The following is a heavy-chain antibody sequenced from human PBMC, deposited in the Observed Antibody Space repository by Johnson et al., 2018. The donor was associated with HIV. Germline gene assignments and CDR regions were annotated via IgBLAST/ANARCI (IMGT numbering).Heavy chain of an antibody. D-gene: IGHD3-3*01. J-gene: IGHJ3*02. Sequence: VQLVESGGGLVQPGGPLRLSCAASGFTFDDYAMHWVRQAPGKGLEWVSGISWTSGSTGYADSVKGRFTISRDNAKNSLYLQMNSLRAEDTALYFCAKDIRVKELRFLERLLVLGIFDIWGQGTMVTVSA. CDR3: AKDIRVKELRFLERLLVLGIFDI. CDR2: ISWTSGST. V-gene: IGHV3-9*01. CDR1: GFTFDDYA.